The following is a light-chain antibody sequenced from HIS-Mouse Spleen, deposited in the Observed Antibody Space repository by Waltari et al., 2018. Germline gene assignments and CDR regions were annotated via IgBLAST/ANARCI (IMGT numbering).Light chain of an antibody. V-gene: IGKV3-15*01. CDR1: QSVSSN. J-gene: IGKJ4*01. Sequence: EIVMTQSPATLSVSPGERATLPCSASQSVSSNLSWYQQKPGQAPRLLIYGASTRATGIPARFSGSGSGTEFTLTISSMQSEDFAVYYCQQYNNWTPLTFGGGTKVEIK. CDR2: GAS. CDR3: QQYNNWTPLT.